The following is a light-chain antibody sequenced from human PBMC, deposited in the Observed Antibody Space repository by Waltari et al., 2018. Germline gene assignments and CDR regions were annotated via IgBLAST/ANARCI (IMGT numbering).Light chain of an antibody. V-gene: IGKV3-11*01. J-gene: IGKJ4*01. CDR1: QSVTNY. CDR3: QQRSDWPLT. CDR2: DTP. Sequence: DIVLTQSPAILSLSPGERASLSCRASQSVTNYLAWYQQKPGQAPSLLIYDTPNRATGIPARFSGSGFGTDFTLTISSLEPEDFAVYYCQQRSDWPLTFGGGTKVEIK.